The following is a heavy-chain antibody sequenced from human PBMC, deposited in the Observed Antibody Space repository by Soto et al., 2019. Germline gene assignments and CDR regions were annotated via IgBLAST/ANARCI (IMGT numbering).Heavy chain of an antibody. Sequence: EVQLLESGGGLVQPGGSLRLSCAASGFTFSNYAMNWVRQAPGKGLEWVSVISGSGDSTYYADSVKGRFTISRDSSKNTLYLRMNSLRAEDTAVYYCARRSSSWYFDYWGQGTLVTVSS. D-gene: IGHD6-13*01. CDR1: GFTFSNYA. CDR3: ARRSSSWYFDY. CDR2: ISGSGDST. J-gene: IGHJ4*02. V-gene: IGHV3-23*01.